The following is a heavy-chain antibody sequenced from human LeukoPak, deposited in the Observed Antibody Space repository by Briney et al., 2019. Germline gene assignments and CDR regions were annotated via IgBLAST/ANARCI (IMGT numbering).Heavy chain of an antibody. CDR1: GFTFSSYS. CDR2: ISSSSSYI. D-gene: IGHD5-18*01. V-gene: IGHV3-21*01. J-gene: IGHJ4*02. Sequence: GGSLRLSCAASGFTFSSYSMNWVRQAPGKGLEWVSSISSSSSYIYYADSVKGRFTISRDNAKNSLYLQMNSLRAEDTAVYYCARSGYSYGSVDYWGQGTLVTVSS. CDR3: ARSGYSYGSVDY.